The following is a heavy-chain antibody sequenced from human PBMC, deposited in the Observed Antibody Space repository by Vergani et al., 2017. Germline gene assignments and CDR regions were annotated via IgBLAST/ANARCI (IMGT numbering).Heavy chain of an antibody. Sequence: QLQLQESGPGLVKPSETLSLTCTVSGGSISSSSYYWGWIRQPPGKGREWIGSIYYSGSNYYTPSLKSRVTISVDTSKNQFSLKLSSVTAADTAVYYCARHAVYYYFDYWGQGTLVTVSS. CDR2: IYYSGSN. CDR3: ARHAVYYYFDY. J-gene: IGHJ4*02. D-gene: IGHD5/OR15-5a*01. V-gene: IGHV4-39*01. CDR1: GGSISSSSYY.